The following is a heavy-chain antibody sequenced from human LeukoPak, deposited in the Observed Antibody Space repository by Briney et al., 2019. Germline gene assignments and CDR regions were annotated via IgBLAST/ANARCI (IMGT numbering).Heavy chain of an antibody. Sequence: GGSLRLSCAASGFTFSSYSMNWVRQAPGKGLEWVASISSGSTYMYYADSVKGRFTISRDNAQNSMYLQMNSLRAEDTAVYYCGRVGGRSKAAKGDAFVIWGQGTMVVVSS. CDR1: GFTFSSYS. V-gene: IGHV3-21*01. D-gene: IGHD6-6*01. CDR3: GRVGGRSKAAKGDAFVI. J-gene: IGHJ3*02. CDR2: ISSGSTYM.